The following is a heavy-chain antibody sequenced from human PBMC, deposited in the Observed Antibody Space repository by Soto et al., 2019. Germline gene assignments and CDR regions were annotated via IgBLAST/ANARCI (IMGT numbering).Heavy chain of an antibody. CDR2: INPKTAAT. J-gene: IGHJ6*02. CDR1: GYTFSDYF. D-gene: IGHD1-26*01. V-gene: IGHV1-2*02. Sequence: QVQLVQSGAEVRKSGASVKVSCKASGYTFSDYFIQWLRQAPGQGLEWVAWINPKTAATNYAKKFQDRVTVTSDTSFSTASLELTRLRPDDTALYYCARIKWGLDYYSGMDVWGQGTAVSVTS. CDR3: ARIKWGLDYYSGMDV.